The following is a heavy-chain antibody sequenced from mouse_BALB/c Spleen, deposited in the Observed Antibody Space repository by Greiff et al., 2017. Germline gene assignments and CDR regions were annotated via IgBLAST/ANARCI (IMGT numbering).Heavy chain of an antibody. D-gene: IGHD2-3*01. Sequence: DVQLVESGGGLVQPGGSRKLSCAASGFTFSSFGMHWVRQAPEKGLEWVAYISSGSSTIYYADTVKGRFTISRDNPKNTLFLQMTSLRSEDTAMYYCARYDGTYAMDYWGQGTSVTVSS. J-gene: IGHJ4*01. CDR2: ISSGSSTI. V-gene: IGHV5-17*02. CDR1: GFTFSSFG. CDR3: ARYDGTYAMDY.